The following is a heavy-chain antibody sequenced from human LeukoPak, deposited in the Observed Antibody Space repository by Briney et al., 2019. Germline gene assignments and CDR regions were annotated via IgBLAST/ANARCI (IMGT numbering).Heavy chain of an antibody. V-gene: IGHV3-15*05. J-gene: IGHJ4*02. CDR3: TTGLHYYYDF. CDR1: KFSFNNYW. CDR2: IKKKIDGGTT. Sequence: PGGSLRLSCVGSKFSFNNYWMNWVRQRPGKGLEWVGRIKKKIDGGTTDFAAPVKGRFTISKDESKNTFYLHMNSLKIEDTAVYYCTTGLHYYYDFWGQGVPVTVSS. D-gene: IGHD4-11*01.